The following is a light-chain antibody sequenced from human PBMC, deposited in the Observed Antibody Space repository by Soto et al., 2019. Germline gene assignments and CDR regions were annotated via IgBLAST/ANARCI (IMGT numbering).Light chain of an antibody. V-gene: IGKV1-39*01. CDR3: QQSYSTPQT. CDR1: QSISSY. J-gene: IGKJ1*01. Sequence: DIQMTQSPSSLSASVGDRVTITCRASQSISSYLNWYQQKPGKAPKLLIYAASSLQSGVPSRFSGSGSGTDFTLTISSLQPEDCATYYCQQSYSTPQTFGQRTKVEIK. CDR2: AAS.